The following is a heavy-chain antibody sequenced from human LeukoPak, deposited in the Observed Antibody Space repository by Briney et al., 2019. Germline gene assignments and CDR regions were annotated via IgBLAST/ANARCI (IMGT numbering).Heavy chain of an antibody. J-gene: IGHJ4*02. D-gene: IGHD6-19*01. Sequence: GGSLRLSCVASGFTFDTYSMNWIRQAPGKGLEWTSYITDDSKAMYYADSVKGRFTISRDNAKNALYLQMNSLRGEDTAVYYCVARGGWARFDYWGQGTLVTVSS. CDR2: ITDDSKAM. CDR1: GFTFDTYS. CDR3: VARGGWARFDY. V-gene: IGHV3-48*04.